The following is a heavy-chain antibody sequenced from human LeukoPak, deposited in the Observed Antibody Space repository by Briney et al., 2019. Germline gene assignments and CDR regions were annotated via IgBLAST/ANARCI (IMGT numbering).Heavy chain of an antibody. Sequence: PSETLSLTCAVYGGSFSGYYWSWIRQPPGKGLEWIGEINHSGSTNYNPSLKSRVTISVDTSKNQFSLKLSSVTAADTAVYYCARLLSSSWRRRYYFDYWGQGTLVTVSS. V-gene: IGHV4-34*01. CDR1: GGSFSGYY. J-gene: IGHJ4*02. CDR3: ARLLSSSWRRRYYFDY. CDR2: INHSGST. D-gene: IGHD6-13*01.